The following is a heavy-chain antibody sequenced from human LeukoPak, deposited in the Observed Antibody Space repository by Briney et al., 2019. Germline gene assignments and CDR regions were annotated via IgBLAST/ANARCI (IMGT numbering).Heavy chain of an antibody. Sequence: SETLSLTCSVSGGSISTYYWTWIRQPPGKGLEWIGYIYYSGTTNYNPSLKSRVTMSVDTSKNQFSLRLNSVTAADTAVYYCARRITVTGRYYFDYWGQGTLVTVSS. D-gene: IGHD4-11*01. V-gene: IGHV4-59*01. CDR1: GGSISTYY. CDR2: IYYSGTT. J-gene: IGHJ4*02. CDR3: ARRITVTGRYYFDY.